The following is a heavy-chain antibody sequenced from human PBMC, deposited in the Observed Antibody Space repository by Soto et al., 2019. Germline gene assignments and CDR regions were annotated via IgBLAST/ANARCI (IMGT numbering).Heavy chain of an antibody. V-gene: IGHV4-34*01. CDR3: ARDRVTTMVRRVIITGAFDI. D-gene: IGHD3-10*01. CDR1: GASFSGYY. Sequence: PSETLSLTCAVYGASFSGYYWSWIRQPPGKGLEWIGEINHSGSTNYNPSLKSRVTISVDTSKNQFSLKLSSVTAADTAVYYCARDRVTTMVRRVIITGAFDIWGQGTMVTVSS. J-gene: IGHJ3*02. CDR2: INHSGST.